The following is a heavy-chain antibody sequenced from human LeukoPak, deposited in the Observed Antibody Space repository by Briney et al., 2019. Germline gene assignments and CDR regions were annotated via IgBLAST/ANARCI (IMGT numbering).Heavy chain of an antibody. Sequence: SETLSLTCAVYGGSFSGYYWSWIRQPPGKGLEWIGEINHSGSTNYNPSLKSRVTISVDTSKNQFSLRLSSVIAADTAVYYCARGPRVPPASQPFDYWGQGTPVTVSS. J-gene: IGHJ4*02. CDR3: ARGPRVPPASQPFDY. CDR2: INHSGST. V-gene: IGHV4-34*01. D-gene: IGHD2-2*01. CDR1: GGSFSGYY.